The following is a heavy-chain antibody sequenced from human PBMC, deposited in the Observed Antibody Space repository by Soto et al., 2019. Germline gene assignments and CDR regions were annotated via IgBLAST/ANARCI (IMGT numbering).Heavy chain of an antibody. J-gene: IGHJ5*02. CDR1: GFTFSSYE. D-gene: IGHD3-3*01. CDR3: ARKGRNYDFWREHWFDP. Sequence: GGSLRLSCAASGFTFSSYEMNWVRQAPGKGLEWVSYISSSGSTIYYADSVKGRFTISRDNAKNSLYLQMNSLRAEDTAVYYCARKGRNYDFWREHWFDPWGQGTLVTVSS. V-gene: IGHV3-48*03. CDR2: ISSSGSTI.